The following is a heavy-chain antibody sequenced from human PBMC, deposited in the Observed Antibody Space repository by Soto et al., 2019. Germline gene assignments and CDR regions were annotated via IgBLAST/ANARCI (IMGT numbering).Heavy chain of an antibody. CDR3: ARPRQQLARLPFDS. CDR2: VYYTGST. D-gene: IGHD6-13*01. Sequence: WTWIRQPPGKGLEWIGCVYYTGSTNYNPSLKSRVTISVGTSKNLFSLKLTSVTAADTAMYYCARPRQQLARLPFDSWGQGTLVTVSS. J-gene: IGHJ4*02. V-gene: IGHV4-59*08.